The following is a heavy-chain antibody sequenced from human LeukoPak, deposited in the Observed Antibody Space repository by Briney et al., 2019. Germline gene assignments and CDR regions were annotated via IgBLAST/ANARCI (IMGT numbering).Heavy chain of an antibody. CDR2: INTDGSDT. D-gene: IGHD5-12*01. V-gene: IGHV3-74*01. CDR1: GSTFSNYW. Sequence: GGSLRLSCVVSGSTFSNYWMHWVRQAPAKGLVWVSRINTDGSDTSYVDSVRGRFTVSRDNAKNTLYLQMNSLRSEDTAVYYCARRGEDGFGYRYWGQGTLVTVSS. J-gene: IGHJ4*02. CDR3: ARRGEDGFGYRY.